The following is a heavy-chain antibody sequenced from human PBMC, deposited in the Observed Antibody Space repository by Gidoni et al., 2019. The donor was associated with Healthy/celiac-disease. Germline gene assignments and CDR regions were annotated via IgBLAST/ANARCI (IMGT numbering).Heavy chain of an antibody. CDR3: ARARYDSSGYHINYYYGMDV. CDR2: ISAYNGNT. CDR1: GYTFTSYG. V-gene: IGHV1-18*01. Sequence: QVQLVQSGAEVKKPGASVKVSCKASGYTFTSYGISWVRQAPGQGLEWMGWISAYNGNTNYAQKLQGRVTMTTDTSTSIAYMELRSLRSDDTAVYYCARARYDSSGYHINYYYGMDVWGQGTTVTVSS. J-gene: IGHJ6*02. D-gene: IGHD3-22*01.